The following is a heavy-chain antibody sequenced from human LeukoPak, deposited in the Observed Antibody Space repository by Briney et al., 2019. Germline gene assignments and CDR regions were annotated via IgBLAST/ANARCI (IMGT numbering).Heavy chain of an antibody. CDR3: AKDIYYDSSGYYEY. V-gene: IGHV3-9*01. CDR2: ISWNSGSI. Sequence: PGGSLRLSCAASGFTFDDYAMHWVRQAPGKGLEWVSGISWNSGSIGYADSVKGRFTISRDNAKNSLYLQMNSLRAEDTALYYCAKDIYYDSSGYYEYWGQGTLVTVSS. J-gene: IGHJ4*02. CDR1: GFTFDDYA. D-gene: IGHD3-22*01.